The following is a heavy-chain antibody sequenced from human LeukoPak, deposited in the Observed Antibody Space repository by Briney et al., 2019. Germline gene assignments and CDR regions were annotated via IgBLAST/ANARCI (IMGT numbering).Heavy chain of an antibody. CDR2: IYYSGST. Sequence: SETLSLTCTVSGGSISSYYWCWIWQPPRKGLEWIWYIYYSGSTNYNPSLNSRVTISVDTSKNQFSLKLSSVTAADTAVYYCARGSSSWYSENYYYYYMDVWGKGTTVTVSS. CDR1: GGSISSYY. CDR3: ARGSSSWYSENYYYYYMDV. D-gene: IGHD6-13*01. J-gene: IGHJ6*03. V-gene: IGHV4-59*01.